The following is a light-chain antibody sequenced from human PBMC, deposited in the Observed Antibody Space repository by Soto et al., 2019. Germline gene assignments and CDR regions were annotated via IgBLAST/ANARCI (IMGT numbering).Light chain of an antibody. V-gene: IGKV3-11*01. CDR1: QSFSSD. J-gene: IGKJ5*01. Sequence: EIVLTQSPATLSLSPGERATLSCRASQSFSSDLAWYQQKPGQAPRLLIYGASTRAAGIPARFSGSGSGPDFTLTLRSLEPEDFAVYDYQHRRNWPPVISFGQGILLEIK. CDR3: QHRRNWPPVIS. CDR2: GAS.